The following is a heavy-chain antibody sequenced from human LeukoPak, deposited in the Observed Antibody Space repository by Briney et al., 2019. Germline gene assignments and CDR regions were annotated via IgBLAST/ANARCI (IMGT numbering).Heavy chain of an antibody. CDR1: GYTFTSYY. V-gene: IGHV1-46*01. D-gene: IGHD5-18*01. CDR3: ARERGHTAGAHFDY. Sequence: GVSVKVSCKASGYTFTSYYMHWVRQAPGQGLEWMGIINPSGGATTYAQNFQGRVTMTGDTSTSTVYMDLSSLRSEDTAVYYCARERGHTAGAHFDYWGQGTLVTVSS. CDR2: INPSGGAT. J-gene: IGHJ4*02.